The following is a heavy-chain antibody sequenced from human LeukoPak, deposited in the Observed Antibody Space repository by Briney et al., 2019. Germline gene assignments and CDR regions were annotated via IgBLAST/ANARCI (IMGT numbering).Heavy chain of an antibody. D-gene: IGHD1/OR15-1a*01. CDR3: TSGEHGMTVALFDT. CDR2: TYYRSQWYN. CDR1: GDSVSSNSAA. V-gene: IGHV6-1*01. Sequence: SQTLSLTCAISGDSVSSNSAAWNWIRQSPSRGLEWLGRTYYRSQWYNDYAVSVRSRITINPDTSKNQFSLQLHSVTPDDTAVYYCTSGEHGMTVALFDTWGQGTLVTVSS. J-gene: IGHJ4*02.